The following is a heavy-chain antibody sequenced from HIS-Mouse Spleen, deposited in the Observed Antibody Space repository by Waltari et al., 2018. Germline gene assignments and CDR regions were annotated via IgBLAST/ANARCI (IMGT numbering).Heavy chain of an antibody. Sequence: WEFLEWVSGISWNSGSIGYADSVKGRFTISRDNAKNSLYLQMNSLRAEDTALYYCAKDLRPAYSSSPYFDYWGQGTLVTVSS. J-gene: IGHJ4*02. D-gene: IGHD6-6*01. CDR2: ISWNSGSI. V-gene: IGHV3-9*01. CDR3: AKDLRPAYSSSPYFDY.